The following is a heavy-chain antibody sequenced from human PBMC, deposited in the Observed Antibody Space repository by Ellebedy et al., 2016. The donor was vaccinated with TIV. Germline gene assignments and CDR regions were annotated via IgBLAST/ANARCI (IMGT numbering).Heavy chain of an antibody. D-gene: IGHD6-13*01. CDR1: GFTFSSYS. CDR3: AKDLPPRIAAAGVFFDY. J-gene: IGHJ4*02. V-gene: IGHV3-23*01. CDR2: ISGSGGST. Sequence: GESLKISXAASGFTFSSYSMNWVRQAPGKGLEWVSAISGSGGSTYYADSVKGRFTISRDNSKNTLYLQMNSLRAEDTAVYYCAKDLPPRIAAAGVFFDYWGQGTLVTVSS.